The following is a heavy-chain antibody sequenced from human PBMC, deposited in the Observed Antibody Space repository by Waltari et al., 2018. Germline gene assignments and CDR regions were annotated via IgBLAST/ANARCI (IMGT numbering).Heavy chain of an antibody. CDR3: ARDLYDSSGYWVGPFDY. V-gene: IGHV3-33*01. J-gene: IGHJ4*02. CDR2: IWYDGSNK. CDR1: GFTFSSYG. D-gene: IGHD3-22*01. Sequence: QVQLVESGGGVVQPGRSLRPSCAASGFTFSSYGLHWVRQAPGTGLEWVAVIWYDGSNKYYADSVKGRFTISRDNSKNTLYLQMNSLRAEDTAVYYCARDLYDSSGYWVGPFDYWGQGTLVTVSS.